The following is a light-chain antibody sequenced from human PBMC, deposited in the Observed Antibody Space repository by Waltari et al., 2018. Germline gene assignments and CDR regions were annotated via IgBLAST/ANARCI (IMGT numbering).Light chain of an antibody. V-gene: IGKV1-5*03. CDR2: KAS. CDR1: QNINTW. CDR3: QQYNSFSGYT. Sequence: DIQMTQSPSTLSAFVGDRVTITCRASQNINTWLPWYQQKPGKVPRLLIYKASTLENGVPSRFSGSGSGTEFTLTISSLQPDDFATYYCQQYNSFSGYTFGQGTKLEFK. J-gene: IGKJ2*01.